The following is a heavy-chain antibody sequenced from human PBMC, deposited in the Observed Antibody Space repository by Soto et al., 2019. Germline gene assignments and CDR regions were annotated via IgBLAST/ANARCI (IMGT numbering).Heavy chain of an antibody. V-gene: IGHV3-21*01. J-gene: IGHJ4*02. D-gene: IGHD6-13*01. CDR1: GFTFSSYS. Sequence: GSLRLSCAASGFTFSSYSMNWVRQAPGKGLEWVSSISSSSSYIYYADSVKGRFTISRDNAKNSLYLQMNSLRAEDTAVYYCARDPGRGIAAAGTDYWGQGTLVTVSS. CDR2: ISSSSSYI. CDR3: ARDPGRGIAAAGTDY.